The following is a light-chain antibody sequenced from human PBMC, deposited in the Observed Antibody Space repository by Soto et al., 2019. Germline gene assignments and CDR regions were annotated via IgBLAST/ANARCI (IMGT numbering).Light chain of an antibody. Sequence: DIQMTQSPFSLSASVGDRVTITCRASQTISTHLNWYQQKPGKAPKLLIYAASTLQSGVPSRFSGSGSGTDFTLTINSLQPEDFATYYCQQSLTIPYTFGQGTKLEIK. J-gene: IGKJ2*01. CDR1: QTISTH. V-gene: IGKV1-39*01. CDR3: QQSLTIPYT. CDR2: AAS.